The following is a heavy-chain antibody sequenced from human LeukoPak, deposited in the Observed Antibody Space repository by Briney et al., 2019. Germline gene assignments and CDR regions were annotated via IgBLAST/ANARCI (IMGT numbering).Heavy chain of an antibody. Sequence: SGPTLVNPTQTLTLTCTFSGFSLSTSGMRVSRIRQPPGKALEWLARIDWDDDKFYSTSLKTRLTISKDTSKNQVVLTMTNMDPVDTATYYCARSEGIAVAGTFFDYWGQGTLVTVSS. CDR3: ARSEGIAVAGTFFDY. CDR1: GFSLSTSGMR. J-gene: IGHJ4*02. CDR2: IDWDDDK. D-gene: IGHD6-19*01. V-gene: IGHV2-70*04.